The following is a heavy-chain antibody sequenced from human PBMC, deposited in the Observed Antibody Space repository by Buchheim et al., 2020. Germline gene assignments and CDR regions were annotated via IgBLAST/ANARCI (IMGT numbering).Heavy chain of an antibody. CDR1: GFTFSSYS. V-gene: IGHV3-21*06. CDR3: ARDIGLYSSSSLGMDV. Sequence: EVHLVESGGGLVKPGGSPRLSCAASGFTFSSYSMNWVRQAPGKGLEWVSSISSSSSYIYYADSVKGRFIISRDNAKNSLYLQMNSLRAEDTAVYYCARDIGLYSSSSLGMDVWGQGTT. D-gene: IGHD6-13*01. J-gene: IGHJ6*02. CDR2: ISSSSSYI.